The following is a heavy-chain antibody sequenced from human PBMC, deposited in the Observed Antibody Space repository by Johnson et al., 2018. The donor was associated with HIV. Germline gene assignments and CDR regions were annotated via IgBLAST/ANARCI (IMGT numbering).Heavy chain of an antibody. J-gene: IGHJ3*02. CDR3: ARDRSLWFRELWPRDAFDM. Sequence: VQLVESGGGLVQPGGSLRLSCAASGFTFSSYWMSWVRQAPGKGLEWVANIKQDGSEKYYVDSVKGRVTISRDNDKNTLYLQMNSLRVADTAVYYCARDRSLWFRELWPRDAFDMWGQGTKITVSS. V-gene: IGHV3-7*01. CDR2: IKQDGSEK. D-gene: IGHD3-10*01. CDR1: GFTFSSYW.